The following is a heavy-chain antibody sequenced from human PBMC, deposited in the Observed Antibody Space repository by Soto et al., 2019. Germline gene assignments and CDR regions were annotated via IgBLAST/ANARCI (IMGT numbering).Heavy chain of an antibody. CDR2: IYYSGST. CDR1: GGSISSGGYY. V-gene: IGHV4-61*08. CDR3: ARDQVTIFGVVPTGWFDP. J-gene: IGHJ5*02. Sequence: SETLSLTCTVSGGSISSGGYYWSWIRQHPGKGLEWIGYIYYSGSTNYNPSLKSRVTISVDTSKNQFSLKLSSVTAADTAVYYCARDQVTIFGVVPTGWFDPWGQGTLVTVSS. D-gene: IGHD3-3*01.